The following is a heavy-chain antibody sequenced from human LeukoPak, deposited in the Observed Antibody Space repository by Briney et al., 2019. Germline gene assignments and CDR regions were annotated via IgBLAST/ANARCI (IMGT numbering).Heavy chain of an antibody. J-gene: IGHJ4*02. CDR3: ARRETYYYGSGSYYNDY. Sequence: SETLSLTCTVSGGSISSSSYYWGWIRQPPGTGLEWIGSIYYSGSTYYNPSLKSRVTISVDTSKNQFSLKLSSVTAADTAVYYCARRETYYYGSGSYYNDYWGQGTLITVSS. V-gene: IGHV4-39*01. CDR1: GGSISSSSYY. CDR2: IYYSGST. D-gene: IGHD3-10*01.